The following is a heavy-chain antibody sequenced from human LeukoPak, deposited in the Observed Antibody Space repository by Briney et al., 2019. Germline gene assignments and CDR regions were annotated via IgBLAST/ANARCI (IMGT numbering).Heavy chain of an antibody. Sequence: ASVKVSCKASGYTFTSYGISWVRQAPGQGLEWMGWISAYNGNTNYAQKLQGRVTMTTDTSTSTAYMELRSLRSEDTAVYYCAGGPYYDFWSGYLRYWGQGTLVTVSS. CDR2: ISAYNGNT. D-gene: IGHD3-3*01. V-gene: IGHV1-18*01. CDR3: AGGPYYDFWSGYLRY. CDR1: GYTFTSYG. J-gene: IGHJ4*02.